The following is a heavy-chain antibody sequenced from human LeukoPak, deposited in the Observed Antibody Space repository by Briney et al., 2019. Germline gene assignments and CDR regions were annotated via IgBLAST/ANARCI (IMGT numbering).Heavy chain of an antibody. CDR2: MNPNSGNT. CDR1: GYTFTSYD. D-gene: IGHD2/OR15-2a*01. CDR3: ALGRNFLYYFDY. V-gene: IGHV1-8*01. J-gene: IGHJ4*02. Sequence: GASVKVSCKASGYTFTSYDISWVRQATGQGLEWMGWMNPNSGNTGYAQKFQGRITMTRDTSITTAYMELSSLKSEDTAVCYCALGRNFLYYFDYWGQGTLVTVSS.